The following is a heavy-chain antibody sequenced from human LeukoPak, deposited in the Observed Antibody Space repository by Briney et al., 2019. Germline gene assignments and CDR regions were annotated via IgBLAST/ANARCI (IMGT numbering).Heavy chain of an antibody. CDR1: GGSISSGDYY. D-gene: IGHD3-3*01. V-gene: IGHV4-30-4*08. Sequence: SQTLSLTCTVSGGSISSGDYYWSWIRQPPGKGLEWIGYIYYSGSTYYNPSLKSRVTISVDTSKNQFSLKLSPVTAADTAVYYCARGADFWSGYRTYYMDVWGKGTTVTVSS. CDR3: ARGADFWSGYRTYYMDV. J-gene: IGHJ6*03. CDR2: IYYSGST.